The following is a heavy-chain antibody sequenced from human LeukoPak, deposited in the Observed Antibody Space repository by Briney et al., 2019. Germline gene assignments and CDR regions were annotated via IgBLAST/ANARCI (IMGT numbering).Heavy chain of an antibody. CDR1: GDSVSNNRAN. Sequence: SPTLSLTFAISGDSVSNNRANWNWIRQSPSRGLEWLGRAYYRSKWYNDYAVSVKSRITINPDTSRNQFSLQLNSVTPEDTAVYYCSSGRGDIDSDYWGQGTLVIVSS. CDR2: AYYRSKWYN. CDR3: SSGRGDIDSDY. V-gene: IGHV6-1*01. J-gene: IGHJ4*02.